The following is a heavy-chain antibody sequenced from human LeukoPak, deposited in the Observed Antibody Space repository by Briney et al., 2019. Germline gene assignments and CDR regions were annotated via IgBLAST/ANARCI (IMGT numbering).Heavy chain of an antibody. CDR2: ISGSGGST. D-gene: IGHD3-10*01. V-gene: IGHV3-23*01. CDR1: RFTFSSYA. CDR3: ARDGIWFGELSPPFFDY. J-gene: IGHJ4*02. Sequence: GGSLRLSCAASRFTFSSYAMSWVRQAPGKGLEWVSAISGSGGSTYYADSVKGRFTISRDNSKNTLYLQMNSLRAEDTAVYYCARDGIWFGELSPPFFDYWGQGTLVTVSS.